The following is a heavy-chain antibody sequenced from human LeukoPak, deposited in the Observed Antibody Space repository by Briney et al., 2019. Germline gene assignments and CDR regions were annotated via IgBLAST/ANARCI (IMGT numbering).Heavy chain of an antibody. D-gene: IGHD4-17*01. CDR1: GGTFSSYA. CDR2: IIPIFGIA. Sequence: SVKVSCKASGGTFSSYAMSWVRQAPGQGLEWMGKIIPIFGIANYAQKFQGRVTITADKSTSTAYMELSSLRSEDTAVYYCARDSNGDYGYYFDYWGQGTLVTVSS. CDR3: ARDSNGDYGYYFDY. V-gene: IGHV1-69*04. J-gene: IGHJ4*02.